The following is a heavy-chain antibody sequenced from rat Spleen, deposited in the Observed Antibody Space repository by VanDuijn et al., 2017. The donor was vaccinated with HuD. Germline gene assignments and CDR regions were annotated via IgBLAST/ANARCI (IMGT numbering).Heavy chain of an antibody. J-gene: IGHJ4*01. V-gene: IGHV3-3*01. CDR1: DYSITSNY. Sequence: EVRLQESGPDLVKPSQSLSLTCSVTDYSITSNYWDWIRKFPGNKLEWMGYINGAGSTNYNPSLKSRISITRETTKNQVFLQVNSVTTEDTATYYCARWDYYDGTYGVMDAWGQGASVTVSS. D-gene: IGHD1-12*02. CDR3: ARWDYYDGTYGVMDA. CDR2: INGAGST.